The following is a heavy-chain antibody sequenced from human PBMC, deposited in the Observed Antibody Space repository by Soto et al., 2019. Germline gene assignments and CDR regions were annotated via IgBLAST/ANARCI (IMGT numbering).Heavy chain of an antibody. V-gene: IGHV3-30*18. CDR3: AKDSESGSDADY. CDR1: GFTFSSYG. CDR2: ISYDGSNK. Sequence: GGSLRLSCAASGFTFSSYGMHWVRQAPGKGLEWVAVISYDGSNKYYADSVKGRFTISRDNSKNTLYLQMNSLRAEDTAVYYCAKDSESGSDADYWGQGTLVTVSS. J-gene: IGHJ4*02. D-gene: IGHD1-26*01.